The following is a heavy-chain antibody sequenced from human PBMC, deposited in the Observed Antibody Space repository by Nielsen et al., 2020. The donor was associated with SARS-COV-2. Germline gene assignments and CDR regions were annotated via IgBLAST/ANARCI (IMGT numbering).Heavy chain of an antibody. CDR3: ARHMSSSWYSGFDY. V-gene: IGHV4-61*01. J-gene: IGHJ4*02. CDR2: IYYSGST. D-gene: IGHD6-13*01. Sequence: SETLSLTCTVSGGSVSSGSYYWSWIRQPPGKGLEWIGYIYYSGSTNYNPSLKSRVTISVDTSKNQFSLKLSSVTAADTAVYYCARHMSSSWYSGFDYWGQGTLVTVSS. CDR1: GGSVSSGSYY.